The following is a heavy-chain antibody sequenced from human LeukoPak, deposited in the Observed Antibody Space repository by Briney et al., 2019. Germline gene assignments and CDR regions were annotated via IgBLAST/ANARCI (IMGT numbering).Heavy chain of an antibody. Sequence: GESLKISCKGSGYSFTSYWIGWVRQMPGKGLEWMGIIYPGDSDTRYSPSFQCQVTISADKSISTAYLQWSSLKASDTAMYYCARHGQYYDFWSGYYWFDPWGQGTLVTVSS. CDR2: IYPGDSDT. D-gene: IGHD3-3*01. CDR1: GYSFTSYW. V-gene: IGHV5-51*01. J-gene: IGHJ5*02. CDR3: ARHGQYYDFWSGYYWFDP.